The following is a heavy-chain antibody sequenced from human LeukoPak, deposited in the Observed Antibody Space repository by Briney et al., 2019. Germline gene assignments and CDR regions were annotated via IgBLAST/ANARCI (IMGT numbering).Heavy chain of an antibody. CDR3: VSGGSWYAAFDF. CDR1: GFTFTSYW. CDR2: IKQDGSET. Sequence: HPGGSLTLSCAASGFTFTSYWLTWVRQAPGKGLEWVANIKQDGSETYYVDSVKGRFTISRDNAKNSLYLQMNSLTAEDTAVYYCVSGGSWYAAFDFWGQGTVVRVSS. J-gene: IGHJ3*01. V-gene: IGHV3-7*01. D-gene: IGHD6-13*01.